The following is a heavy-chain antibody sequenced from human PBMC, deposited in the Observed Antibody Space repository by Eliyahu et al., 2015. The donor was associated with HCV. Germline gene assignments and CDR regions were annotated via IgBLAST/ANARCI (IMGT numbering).Heavy chain of an antibody. CDR3: AKGAFSGNHYYYYLDV. CDR1: GFLFDNYG. Sequence: VEVLESGGGVVQPGGSLRLSCAGSGFLFDNYGLSWVRQAPVKGLEWVAAVSGRGETIHLADSVRGRFTVSRDNSKKTLYLQMDNLRAGDSGIYYCAKGAFSGNHYYYYLDVCGKGATVTVS. V-gene: IGHV3-23*01. D-gene: IGHD1-26*01. CDR2: VSGRGETI. J-gene: IGHJ6*03.